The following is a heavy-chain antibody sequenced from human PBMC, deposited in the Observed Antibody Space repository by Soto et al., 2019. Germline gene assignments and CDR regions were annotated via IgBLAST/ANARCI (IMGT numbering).Heavy chain of an antibody. CDR1: GYSFTDYH. D-gene: IGHD2-8*01. V-gene: IGHV1-2*04. Sequence: AASVKVSCKASGYSFTDYHIHWVRQAPGQGLEWLGRINPKSGGTSTAQKFQGWVTMTTDTSNSTASMELTRLTSDDTAIYYCARGDSTDCSNGVCSFFYNHDMDVWGQGTTVTVSS. J-gene: IGHJ6*02. CDR3: ARGDSTDCSNGVCSFFYNHDMDV. CDR2: INPKSGGT.